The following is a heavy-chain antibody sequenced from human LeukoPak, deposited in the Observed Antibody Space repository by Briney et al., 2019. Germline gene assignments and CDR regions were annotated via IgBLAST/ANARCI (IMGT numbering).Heavy chain of an antibody. J-gene: IGHJ4*02. Sequence: GESLKISCKGSAYSFTSYWIGWVRQMPGKGLEWMGVIYPGDSDTRYSPSFQGQVTISADKSISTAYLQWSSLKASDTAMYYCARLDYDRSGYYIYFDYWGQGTLVTVSS. V-gene: IGHV5-51*01. CDR2: IYPGDSDT. CDR3: ARLDYDRSGYYIYFDY. CDR1: AYSFTSYW. D-gene: IGHD3-22*01.